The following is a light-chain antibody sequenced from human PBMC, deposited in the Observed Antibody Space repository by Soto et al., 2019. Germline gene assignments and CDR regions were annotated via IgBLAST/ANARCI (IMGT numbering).Light chain of an antibody. J-gene: IGKJ5*01. CDR1: QVISTS. Sequence: DIQLTQSPSFLSPSIGESVTITCRASQVISTSLAWYQVKPGKAPKLLIYAASTLESVVPSRFSATVYGTEFSLTITSLLPEDFETYYCQQLFDSPITFGQGTRLEIK. CDR3: QQLFDSPIT. CDR2: AAS. V-gene: IGKV1-9*01.